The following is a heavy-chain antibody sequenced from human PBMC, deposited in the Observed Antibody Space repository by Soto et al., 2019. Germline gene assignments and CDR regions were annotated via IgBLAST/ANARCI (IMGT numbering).Heavy chain of an antibody. CDR1: GFSVTYTY. V-gene: IGHV3-66*01. D-gene: IGHD2-15*01. Sequence: EVQLVESGGGLVQPGGSLRLSCAASGFSVTYTYMSWIRQAPGKGLEWVSVINSGGRTFYADSVRGRFTISRDEGKHXHDRQRHSLRTEDTAVYFCARSDGRSGSGPNWFDPWGQGTPVSVSS. CDR3: ARSDGRSGSGPNWFDP. CDR2: INSGGRT. J-gene: IGHJ5*02.